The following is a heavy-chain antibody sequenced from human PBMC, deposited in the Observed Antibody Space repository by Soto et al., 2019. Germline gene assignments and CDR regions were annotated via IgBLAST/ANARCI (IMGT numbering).Heavy chain of an antibody. V-gene: IGHV1-18*01. CDR1: GYTFTSYG. D-gene: IGHD3-10*01. J-gene: IGHJ6*02. Sequence: QVQLVQSGAEVKKPGASVKVSCKASGYTFTSYGISWVRQAPGQGLEWMGWISAYNGNTNYAQKLQGRVTMTTATSTSTAYMETRSLRSDDTAVYYCARDPGRSTMVRGMDVWGQGTTVTVSS. CDR2: ISAYNGNT. CDR3: ARDPGRSTMVRGMDV.